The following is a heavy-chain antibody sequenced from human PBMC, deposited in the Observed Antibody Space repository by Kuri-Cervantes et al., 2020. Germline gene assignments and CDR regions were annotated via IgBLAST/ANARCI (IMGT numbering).Heavy chain of an antibody. CDR1: GFTFSSYG. D-gene: IGHD4-11*01. Sequence: GESLKISCAASGFTFSSYGMHWVRQAPGKGLEWVAAIWYDGSNKYYADSVKGRFTISRDNAKNSLYLQMNSLRAEDTALYYCAKEGRQGTVFGFFDYWGQGTLVTVSS. CDR2: IWYDGSNK. J-gene: IGHJ4*02. V-gene: IGHV3-33*03. CDR3: AKEGRQGTVFGFFDY.